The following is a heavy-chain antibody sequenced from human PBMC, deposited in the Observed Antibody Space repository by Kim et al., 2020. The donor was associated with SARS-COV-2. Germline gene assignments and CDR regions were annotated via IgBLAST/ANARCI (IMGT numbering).Heavy chain of an antibody. CDR1: GGSISSYY. J-gene: IGHJ6*02. V-gene: IGHV4-59*01. CDR2: IYYSGST. D-gene: IGHD5-18*01. CDR3: ARESGYSYGLNYYYGMDV. Sequence: SETLSLTCTVSGGSISSYYWSWIRQPPGKGLEWIGYIYYSGSTNYNPSLKSRVTISVDTSKNQFSLKLSSVTAADTAVYYCARESGYSYGLNYYYGMDVWGQGTTVTVSS.